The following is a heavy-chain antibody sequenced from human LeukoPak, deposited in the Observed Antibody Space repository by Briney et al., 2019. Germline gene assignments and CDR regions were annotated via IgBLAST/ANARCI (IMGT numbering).Heavy chain of an antibody. CDR1: GFTVSSNY. Sequence: PGGSLRLSCAASGFTVSSNYMSWVRQAPGKGLEWVSVIYSGGSTYYADSVKGRFTISRDNSKNTLYLQMNSLRAEDTAVYYCARDQDIVATTPYYFDYWGQGTLVTVSS. D-gene: IGHD5-12*01. J-gene: IGHJ4*02. CDR3: ARDQDIVATTPYYFDY. CDR2: IYSGGST. V-gene: IGHV3-66*01.